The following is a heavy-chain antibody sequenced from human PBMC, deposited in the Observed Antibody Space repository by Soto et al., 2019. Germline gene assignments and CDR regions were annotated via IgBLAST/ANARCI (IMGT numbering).Heavy chain of an antibody. CDR2: IYHSGSS. Sequence: SETLSLTCAVSGGSISSGGYSWSWIRQPPGKGLGWIGYIYHSGSSYYNPYLKSRVTISVDRSKNQFSLKLRSVTAADTAVYYCARGGYCSSTSCSRNWFDPWGQGTLVTVSS. D-gene: IGHD2-2*01. CDR1: GGSISSGGYS. V-gene: IGHV4-30-2*01. J-gene: IGHJ5*02. CDR3: ARGGYCSSTSCSRNWFDP.